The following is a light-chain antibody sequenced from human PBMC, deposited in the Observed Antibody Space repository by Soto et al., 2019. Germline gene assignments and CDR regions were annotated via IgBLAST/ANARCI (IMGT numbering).Light chain of an antibody. Sequence: EIVLTQSPATLSLSPGERATLSCRASQSVNTYLAWYQHKPGQTPRLLIYDASKRAAAIPARLSGSGSGTAFTLTVSSSEPRDFAVYYCQQRSNWPRTFGQGTKLEIK. J-gene: IGKJ2*01. CDR3: QQRSNWPRT. CDR2: DAS. V-gene: IGKV3-11*01. CDR1: QSVNTY.